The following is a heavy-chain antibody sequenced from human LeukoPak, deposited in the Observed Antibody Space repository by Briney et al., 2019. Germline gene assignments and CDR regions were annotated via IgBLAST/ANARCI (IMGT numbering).Heavy chain of an antibody. Sequence: GGFLRLSCAASGFTFSSYAMSWVRQAPGKGLEWVSAISGSGGSTYYADSVKGRFTISRDNSKNTLYLQMNSLRAEDTAVYYCAKGGDFWSGYYSSIFDYWGQGTLVTVSS. D-gene: IGHD3-3*01. J-gene: IGHJ4*02. CDR3: AKGGDFWSGYYSSIFDY. V-gene: IGHV3-23*01. CDR1: GFTFSSYA. CDR2: ISGSGGST.